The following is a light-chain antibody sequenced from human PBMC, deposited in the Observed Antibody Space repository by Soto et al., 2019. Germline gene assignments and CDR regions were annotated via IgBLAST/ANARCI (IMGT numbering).Light chain of an antibody. V-gene: IGKV3-15*01. CDR1: QSVGNN. CDR3: QQYCDWPLT. Sequence: EIEVTQSPATLSASPGERATLSCRASQSVGNNFAWYQQKPGQAPRLLIFATSTRATGVPSRFSGSGSGTEFTLTISSLQSEDFAVYYCQQYCDWPLTFGRGAKVEIE. CDR2: ATS. J-gene: IGKJ4*01.